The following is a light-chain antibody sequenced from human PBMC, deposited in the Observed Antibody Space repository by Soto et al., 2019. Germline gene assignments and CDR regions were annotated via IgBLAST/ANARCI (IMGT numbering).Light chain of an antibody. CDR3: QSSDRSLSGSF. J-gene: IGLJ1*01. CDR1: SSNIGAGYE. V-gene: IGLV1-40*01. Sequence: VAVSLKRSSSNIGAGYEVHWYQQLPGTVPKIHIDRNIYRPSGVPDRFSGSRSATSASLTITGLQAEDVSDYYCQSSDRSLSGSFFGNGNKVTVL. CDR2: RNI.